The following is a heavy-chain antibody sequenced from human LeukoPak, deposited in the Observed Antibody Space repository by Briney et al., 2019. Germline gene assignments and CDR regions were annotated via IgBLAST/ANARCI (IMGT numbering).Heavy chain of an antibody. V-gene: IGHV3-73*01. J-gene: IGHJ3*02. CDR1: GFTFSGSD. CDR2: IRNKANSYAT. D-gene: IGHD6-19*01. CDR3: TRRDSSGWYLGFDI. Sequence: PGGSLRLSCAASGFTFSGSDIHWVRQASGKGLEWVGRIRNKANSYATASAESVKGRFTISRDDSKNTAYLQMNSLKTEDTAVYYCTRRDSSGWYLGFDIWGQGTMVTVSS.